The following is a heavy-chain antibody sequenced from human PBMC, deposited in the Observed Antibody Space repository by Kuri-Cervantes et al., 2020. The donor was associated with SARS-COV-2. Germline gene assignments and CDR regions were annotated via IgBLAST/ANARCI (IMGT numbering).Heavy chain of an antibody. Sequence: ASVKVSCKASGYVFTDYDFNWLRQASGQGLEWLGWMNPHSENTGYAQRFQGRVTMTRDTSISTVYMELSSLRSEDTAVYYCARVHNWNYEGYAFDIWGQGTMVTVSS. CDR3: ARVHNWNYEGYAFDI. CDR1: GYVFTDYD. V-gene: IGHV1-8*02. CDR2: MNPHSENT. D-gene: IGHD1-7*01. J-gene: IGHJ3*02.